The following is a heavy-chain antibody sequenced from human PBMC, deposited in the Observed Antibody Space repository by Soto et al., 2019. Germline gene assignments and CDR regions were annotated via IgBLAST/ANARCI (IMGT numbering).Heavy chain of an antibody. CDR2: ISYDGSNK. CDR3: AREGPGYCSSTSCSTGYYYYYGMDV. D-gene: IGHD2-2*01. Sequence: GGSLRLSCAASGFTFSSYAMHWVRQAPGKGLEWVAVISYDGSNKYYADSVKGRFTISRDNFKNTLYLQMNSLRAEDTAVYYCAREGPGYCSSTSCSTGYYYYYGMDVWGQGTTVTVSS. CDR1: GFTFSSYA. J-gene: IGHJ6*02. V-gene: IGHV3-30-3*01.